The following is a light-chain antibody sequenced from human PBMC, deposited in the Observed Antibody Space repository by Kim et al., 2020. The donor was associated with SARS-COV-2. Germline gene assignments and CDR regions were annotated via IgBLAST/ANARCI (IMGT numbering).Light chain of an antibody. Sequence: DIVLTQSPDSLAVSLGERATINCKSSQSVFSSPNNENYLAWYQQKPGQPPKVLIYWASTREFGVPDRFSDSGSGTDFTLTISSLQAEDVAVYYCQQYYGIPSWTFGQGTKVDIK. V-gene: IGKV4-1*01. CDR1: QSVFSSPNNENY. CDR3: QQYYGIPSWT. J-gene: IGKJ1*01. CDR2: WAS.